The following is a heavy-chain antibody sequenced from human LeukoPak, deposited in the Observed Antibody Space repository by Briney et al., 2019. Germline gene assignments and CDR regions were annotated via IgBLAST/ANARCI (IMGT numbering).Heavy chain of an antibody. V-gene: IGHV4-59*01. CDR3: ARADIDYGSGSYYRRPLYYYGMDV. Sequence: SETLSLTCTVSGGSISSYYWSWIRQPPGKGLEWTGYIYYSGSTNYNPSLKSRVTISVDTSKNQFSLKLSSVTAADTAVYYCARADIDYGSGSYYRRPLYYYGMDVWGQGTTVTVSS. CDR2: IYYSGST. D-gene: IGHD3-10*01. J-gene: IGHJ6*02. CDR1: GGSISSYY.